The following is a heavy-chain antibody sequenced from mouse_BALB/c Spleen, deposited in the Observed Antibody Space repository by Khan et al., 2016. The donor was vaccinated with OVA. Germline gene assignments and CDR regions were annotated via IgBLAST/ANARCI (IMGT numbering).Heavy chain of an antibody. CDR2: INPHIGET. V-gene: IGHV1-20*02. J-gene: IGHJ2*01. D-gene: IGHD1-1*01. CDR3: ARIYRSDFDY. Sequence: VQLKESGPELVKPGASVKISCKASGYSFTGYFMNWVMQRHGKSLEWIGRINPHIGETFYNQKFQGKTTLTVDESSSTAHMELRSLASEDSAVYYCARIYRSDFDYWGQGTTLTVSS. CDR1: GYSFTGYF.